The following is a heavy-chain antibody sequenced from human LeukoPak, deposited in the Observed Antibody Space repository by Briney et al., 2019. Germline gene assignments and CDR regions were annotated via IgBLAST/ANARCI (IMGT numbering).Heavy chain of an antibody. CDR1: GGSISSYY. J-gene: IGHJ4*02. Sequence: SETLSLTCTVSGGSISSYYWSWIRQPPGKGLEWIGYIYYSGSTNYNPSLKSRVTISVDTSKNQFSLKLSSVTAADTAVYYCAREGGDSYGNFDYWGQGTLVTVSS. CDR2: IYYSGST. CDR3: AREGGDSYGNFDY. D-gene: IGHD5-18*01. V-gene: IGHV4-59*01.